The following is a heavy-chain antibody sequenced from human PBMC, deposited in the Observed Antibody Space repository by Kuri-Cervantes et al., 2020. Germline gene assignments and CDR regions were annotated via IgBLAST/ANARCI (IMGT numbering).Heavy chain of an antibody. Sequence: GSLRLSCAVYGGSFSGYYWSWIRQLPGEGLEWIGEINHSGSTNYNPSLKSRVTISVDTSKNQFSLKLSSVTAADTAVYYCARHGHYWGQGILVTVSS. V-gene: IGHV4-34*01. CDR3: ARHGHY. J-gene: IGHJ4*02. CDR2: INHSGST. CDR1: GGSFSGYY.